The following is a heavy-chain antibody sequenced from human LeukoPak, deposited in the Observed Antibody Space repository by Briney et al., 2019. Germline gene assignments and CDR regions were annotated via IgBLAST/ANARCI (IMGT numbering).Heavy chain of an antibody. CDR2: KSSAEDFE. V-gene: IGHV3-30-3*01. CDR1: GFTLSLYA. J-gene: IGHJ4*02. Sequence: GGSLRLSCAASGFTLSLYAVHWVRQPPGKGLEWLAVKSSAEDFESYADSVKGRFTLSRDKSKDTVYLQMNSLRPDDTALYFCARDRFSRVSGTRFHLDSSGQGTLVTVSS. D-gene: IGHD1-1*01. CDR3: ARDRFSRVSGTRFHLDS.